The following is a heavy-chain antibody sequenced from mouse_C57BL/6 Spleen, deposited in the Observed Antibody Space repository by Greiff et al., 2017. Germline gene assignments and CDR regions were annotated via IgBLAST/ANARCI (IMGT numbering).Heavy chain of an antibody. J-gene: IGHJ3*01. D-gene: IGHD3-1*01. CDR2: IYPGSGST. CDR1: GYTFTSYW. V-gene: IGHV1-55*01. Sequence: QVQLQQPGAELGKPGASVKMSCKASGYTFTSYWLTWVKQRPGQGLEWIGDIYPGSGSTNYNEKFKSKATLTVDTSSSTAYMQLSSLTSEDSAVYYCARWRGFAWFADWGQGTLVTVSA. CDR3: ARWRGFAWFAD.